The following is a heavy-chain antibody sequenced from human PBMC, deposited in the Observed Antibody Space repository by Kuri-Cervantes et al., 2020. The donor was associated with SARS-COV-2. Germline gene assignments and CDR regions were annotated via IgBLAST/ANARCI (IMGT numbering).Heavy chain of an antibody. J-gene: IGHJ5*02. V-gene: IGHV4-39*01. CDR2: IYYGGST. CDR3: ARHEGVPAAFRLNWFDP. Sequence: SETLSLTCTVSGGSISSSSYYWGWIRQPPGKGLEWIGSIYYGGSTYYNPSLKSRVTISVDTSKNQFSLKLSSVTAADTAVYYCARHEGVPAAFRLNWFDPWGQGTLVTVSS. D-gene: IGHD2-2*01. CDR1: GGSISSSSYY.